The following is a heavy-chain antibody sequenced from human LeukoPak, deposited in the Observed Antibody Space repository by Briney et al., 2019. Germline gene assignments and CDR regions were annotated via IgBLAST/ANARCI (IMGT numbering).Heavy chain of an antibody. J-gene: IGHJ4*02. CDR2: ISYDENNK. D-gene: IGHD2/OR15-2a*01. CDR1: GITLTTYT. CDR3: ARIGFSATTSSY. Sequence: GGSLRLSCVVTGITLTTYTMYWVRQAPGKGLEWVAIISYDENNKYYTDSVKGRFTISRDNNKDTVFLQMNNLRSEDTALYYCARIGFSATTSSYWGRGTRVIVSS. V-gene: IGHV3-30-3*01.